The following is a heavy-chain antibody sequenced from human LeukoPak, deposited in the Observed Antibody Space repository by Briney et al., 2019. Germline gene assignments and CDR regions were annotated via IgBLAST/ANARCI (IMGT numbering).Heavy chain of an antibody. V-gene: IGHV4-59*01. J-gene: IGHJ4*02. Sequence: SSATLSLSCTVAGGSIGEYYWTWIRQPPGKGLHWIGFVYRNGNTRYNPSLKSRVTISVDTSENQFSLNLTSVTSADTAVYYCARADPLYGGYQFDFGGQGSLVTVSS. CDR3: ARADPLYGGYQFDF. CDR2: VYRNGNT. D-gene: IGHD4-17*01. CDR1: GGSIGEYY.